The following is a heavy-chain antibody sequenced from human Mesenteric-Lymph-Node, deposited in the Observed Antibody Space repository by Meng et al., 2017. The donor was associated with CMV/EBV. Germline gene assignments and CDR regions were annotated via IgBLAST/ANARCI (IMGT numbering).Heavy chain of an antibody. CDR3: ARGPGDY. CDR2: INPGGGST. J-gene: IGHJ4*02. V-gene: IGHV1-46*01. CDR1: GYTVTYRY. Sequence: QMQLVQSGAEVKKTGSSVKVSCKASGYTVTYRYLHWVRQAPGQGLEWXGTINPGGGSTSYAQKFQGRLTVTRDTSTSTVYMELSSLISEDTAVYYCARGPGDYWGQGTLVTVSS.